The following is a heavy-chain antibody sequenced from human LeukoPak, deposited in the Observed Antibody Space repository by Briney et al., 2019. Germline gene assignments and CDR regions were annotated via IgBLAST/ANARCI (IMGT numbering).Heavy chain of an antibody. CDR3: ARDLVVVPAAMVDGMDV. CDR2: IYYSGST. Sequence: SETLSLTCTVSGGSISSYYWSWIRQPPGKGLEWIGYIYYSGSTNYNPSLKSRVTISVDTSKNQFSLKLSSVTAADTAVYYCARDLVVVPAAMVDGMDVWGQGTTVTVSS. V-gene: IGHV4-59*12. D-gene: IGHD2-2*01. J-gene: IGHJ6*02. CDR1: GGSISSYY.